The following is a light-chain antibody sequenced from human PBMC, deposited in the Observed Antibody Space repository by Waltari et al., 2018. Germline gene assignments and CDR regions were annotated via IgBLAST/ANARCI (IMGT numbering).Light chain of an antibody. Sequence: QSALTQPRSVSGSPGQSVTISCTGTSSDVGGYNSVSWYQQDPGKAPKLRIFDVSERPSGVSDRFAGSKSGNTASLTISGLQAEEKADYHCCSFAAGNTVIFGGGTKLTVV. V-gene: IGLV2-11*01. CDR2: DVS. J-gene: IGLJ2*01. CDR3: CSFAAGNTVI. CDR1: SSDVGGYNS.